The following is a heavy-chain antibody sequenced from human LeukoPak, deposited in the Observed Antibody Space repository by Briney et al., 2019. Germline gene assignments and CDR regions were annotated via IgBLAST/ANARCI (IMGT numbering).Heavy chain of an antibody. V-gene: IGHV1-69*05. Sequence: GASVNVSCKASGGTFSSYAISWVRQAPGQGLEWMGGIIPIFGTANYAQKFQGRVTITTDESTSTAYMELSSLRSEDTAVYYCASYRFLEWLPTRDAFDIWGQGTMVTVSS. CDR2: IIPIFGTA. J-gene: IGHJ3*02. CDR1: GGTFSSYA. CDR3: ASYRFLEWLPTRDAFDI. D-gene: IGHD3-3*01.